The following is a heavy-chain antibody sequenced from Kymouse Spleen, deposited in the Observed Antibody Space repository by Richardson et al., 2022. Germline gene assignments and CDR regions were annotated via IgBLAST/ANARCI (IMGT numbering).Heavy chain of an antibody. V-gene: IGHV3-73*02. CDR3: TRQGITGTLFDY. CDR2: IRSKANSYAT. CDR1: GFTFSGSA. Sequence: EVQLVESGGGLVQPGGSLKLSCAASGFTFSGSAMHWVRQASGKGLEWVGRIRSKANSYATAYAASVKGRFTISRDDSKNTAYLQMNSLKTEDTAVYYCTRQGITGTLFDYWGQGTLVTVSS. J-gene: IGHJ4*02. D-gene: IGHD1-20*01,IGHD1-7*01.